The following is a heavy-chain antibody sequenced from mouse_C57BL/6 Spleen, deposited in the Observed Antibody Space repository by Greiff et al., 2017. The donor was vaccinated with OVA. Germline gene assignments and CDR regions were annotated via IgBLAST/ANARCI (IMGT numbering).Heavy chain of an antibody. D-gene: IGHD2-4*01. CDR2: INPSNGGT. CDR3: AREGYDYEKRPYFDY. CDR1: GYTFTSYW. Sequence: VQLQQSGTELVKPGASVKLSCKASGYTFTSYWMHWVKQRPGQGLEWIGNINPSNGGTNYNEKFKSKATLTVDKSSSTAYMQLSSLTSEDSAVYYCAREGYDYEKRPYFDYWGQGTTLTVSS. V-gene: IGHV1-53*01. J-gene: IGHJ2*01.